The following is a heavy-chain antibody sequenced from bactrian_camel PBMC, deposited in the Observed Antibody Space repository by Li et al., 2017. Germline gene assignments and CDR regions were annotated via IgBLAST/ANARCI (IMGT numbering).Heavy chain of an antibody. Sequence: DVQLVESGGGLVQPGGSLRLSCATSGFRFNITAMSWARQAPGKELEWVSGINSGGGSTYYLDSVKGRFTITRDSAKNTVYLQMNSLKPEDTAMYYCAAKSSWGRSDDFSNYNYWGQGTQVTV. CDR3: AAKSSWGRSDDFSNYNY. CDR1: GFRFNITA. D-gene: IGHD4*01. CDR2: INSGGGST. V-gene: IGHV3S40*01. J-gene: IGHJ4*01.